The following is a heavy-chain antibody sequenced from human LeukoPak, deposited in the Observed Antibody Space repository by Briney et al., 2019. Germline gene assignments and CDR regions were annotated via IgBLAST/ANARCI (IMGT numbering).Heavy chain of an antibody. CDR3: AKDQNYESSGYYGGFDY. Sequence: GRSLRLSCAASGFTFSSYGMHWVRQAPGKGLEWVAVISYDGSNKYYADSVKGRFTISRDNSKNTLYLQMNGLRAEDTALYYCAKDQNYESSGYYGGFDYWGQGTLVTVSS. J-gene: IGHJ4*02. CDR1: GFTFSSYG. V-gene: IGHV3-30*18. D-gene: IGHD3-22*01. CDR2: ISYDGSNK.